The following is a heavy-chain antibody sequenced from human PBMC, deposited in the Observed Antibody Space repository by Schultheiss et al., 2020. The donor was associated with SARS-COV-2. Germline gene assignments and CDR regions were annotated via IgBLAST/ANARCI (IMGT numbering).Heavy chain of an antibody. Sequence: SETLSLTCTVSGASFSTYYWNWVRQSPGEGLEWIGYIYYSGSTYYNPSLKSRVTISVDTSKNQFSLKLSSVTAADTAVYYCARGGYGGNDFDYWGQGTLVTVSS. CDR2: IYYSGST. CDR3: ARGGYGGNDFDY. J-gene: IGHJ4*02. V-gene: IGHV4-59*08. D-gene: IGHD4-23*01. CDR1: GASFSTYY.